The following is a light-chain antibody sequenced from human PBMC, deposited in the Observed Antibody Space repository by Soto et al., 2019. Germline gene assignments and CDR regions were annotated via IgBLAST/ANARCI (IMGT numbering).Light chain of an antibody. CDR1: SSDVGGYNY. CDR3: SSNTRSSLYV. Sequence: QSALTQPASVSGSPGQSITISCTGTSSDVGGYNYVSWHQQHPGKAPKLMIFEVSYRPSGVSDRFSGSKSGNTASLTISGLQADYEADYYYSSNTRSSLYVFGTGNKLTVL. J-gene: IGLJ1*01. CDR2: EVS. V-gene: IGLV2-14*01.